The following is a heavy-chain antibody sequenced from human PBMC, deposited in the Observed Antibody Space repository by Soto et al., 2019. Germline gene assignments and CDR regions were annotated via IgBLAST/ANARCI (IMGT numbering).Heavy chain of an antibody. V-gene: IGHV3-7*03. CDR1: GFTFSSYS. CDR2: IKQDGSEK. CDR3: ARGSTYYYDSSGYYIYYFDY. Sequence: GGSLRLSCAASGFTFSSYSMNWVRQAPGKGLEWVANIKQDGSEKYYVDSVKGRFTISRDNAKNSLYLQMNSLRAEDTAVYYCARGSTYYYDSSGYYIYYFDYWGQGTLVTVSS. D-gene: IGHD3-22*01. J-gene: IGHJ4*02.